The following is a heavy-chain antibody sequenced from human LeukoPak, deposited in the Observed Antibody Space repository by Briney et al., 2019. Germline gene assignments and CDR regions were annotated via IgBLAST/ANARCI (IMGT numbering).Heavy chain of an antibody. CDR1: GFSFSDYY. V-gene: IGHV3-11*01. D-gene: IGHD1-1*01. J-gene: IGHJ4*02. Sequence: GGSLRLSCAASGFSFSDYYMSWIRQAPGKGLEWVSYSSSTGSAIYYADSVEGRFTISRDNSKNSVYLQLNSLRAEDTAVYYCARRTGSYRTFDFWGQGTLVTVSS. CDR3: ARRTGSYRTFDF. CDR2: SSSTGSAI.